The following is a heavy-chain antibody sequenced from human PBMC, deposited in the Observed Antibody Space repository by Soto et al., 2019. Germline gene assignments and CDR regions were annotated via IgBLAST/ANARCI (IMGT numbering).Heavy chain of an antibody. D-gene: IGHD3-10*01. J-gene: IGHJ6*03. V-gene: IGHV3-53*04. CDR2: IYSGGST. CDR1: GFTVSSNY. CDR3: ARGGSEDYYYYYYLDV. Sequence: EVQLGESGGGLVQPGGSLRLSCAASGFTVSSNYMSWVRQAPGKGLEWVSVIYSGGSTYYADSVKGRFTISRHNSKNTLYLQMNSLRAEDTAVYYCARGGSEDYYYYYYLDVWGKGTTVTVSS.